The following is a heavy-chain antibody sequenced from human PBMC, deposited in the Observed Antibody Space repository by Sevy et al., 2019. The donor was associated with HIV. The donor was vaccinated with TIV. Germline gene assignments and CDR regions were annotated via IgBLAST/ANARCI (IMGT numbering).Heavy chain of an antibody. CDR2: INHSGST. CDR3: ARVGMVATAYFDY. V-gene: IGHV4-34*01. J-gene: IGHJ4*02. CDR1: GGSFSGYY. D-gene: IGHD5-12*01. Sequence: SKTLSLTCAVYGGSFSGYYWSWIRQPPGKGLEWIGEINHSGSTNYNPSLKSRVTISVDTSKNQFSLKLSSVTAADTAVYYCARVGMVATAYFDYWGQGTLVTVSS.